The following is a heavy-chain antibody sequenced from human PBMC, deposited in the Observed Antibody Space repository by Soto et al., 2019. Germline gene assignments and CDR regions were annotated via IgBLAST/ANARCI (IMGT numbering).Heavy chain of an antibody. CDR3: ARGNHRWLQLWYFDL. CDR2: IIPIFGTA. CDR1: GGTFISYT. V-gene: IGHV1-69*12. J-gene: IGHJ2*01. Sequence: QVQLVQSGAEVKKPGSSVTVSCKASGGTFISYTISWVRQAPGRGLEWMGGIIPIFGTANYAQKFQGRVTITADESTSTAYMELSSLRSEDTAVYYCARGNHRWLQLWYFDLWGRGTLVTVSS. D-gene: IGHD5-12*01.